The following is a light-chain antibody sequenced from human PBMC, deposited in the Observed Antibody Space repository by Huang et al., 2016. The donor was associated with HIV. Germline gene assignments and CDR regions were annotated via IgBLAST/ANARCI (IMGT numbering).Light chain of an antibody. Sequence: EIVLPQSPGTLSLSPGERATLSCRASQSVRSTYLAWYQQKPGQAPRLLIYGASSRATGIPDRFSGSGSGTDFTLTISRLEAEDFAVYYCQQYGSSPWTFGQGTKVEIK. CDR3: QQYGSSPWT. V-gene: IGKV3-20*01. CDR2: GAS. J-gene: IGKJ1*01. CDR1: QSVRSTY.